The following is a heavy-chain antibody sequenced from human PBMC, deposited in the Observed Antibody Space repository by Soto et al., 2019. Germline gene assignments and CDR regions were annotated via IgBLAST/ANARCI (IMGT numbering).Heavy chain of an antibody. D-gene: IGHD1-1*01. CDR1: GYTFTSYG. CDR3: ARDLSNDESDF. V-gene: IGHV1-18*01. J-gene: IGHJ4*02. CDR2: ISAYNGNT. Sequence: QVQLVQSGAEVKKPGASVKVSCKASGYTFTSYGISWVRQSPGHGLEWMGWISAYNGNTNYAHKLQGRVTMTTDTSTSTAYMELRSLTSDATAVYYCARDLSNDESDFWGQGTLVTVSS.